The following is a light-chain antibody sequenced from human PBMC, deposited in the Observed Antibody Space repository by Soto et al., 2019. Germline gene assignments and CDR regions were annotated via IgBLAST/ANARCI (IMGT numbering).Light chain of an antibody. J-gene: IGKJ5*01. CDR2: CAY. V-gene: IGKV3D-20*02. CDR3: QQRSNWPIT. CDR1: QSVSSSY. Sequence: EIVLTQSPATLSLSPGERATLSCRASQSVSSSYLAWYQQKPGQPPRLLIYCAYNRATGIPDRFSGSGSGTDFLLAISRLEPEDCAVYYCQQRSNWPITFGQGTRLEIK.